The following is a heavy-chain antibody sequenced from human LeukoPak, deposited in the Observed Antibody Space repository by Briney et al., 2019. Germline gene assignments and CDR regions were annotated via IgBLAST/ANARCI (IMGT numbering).Heavy chain of an antibody. CDR1: GFTFSSYS. CDR2: ISSSSSYI. Sequence: GGSLRLSCAASGFTFSSYSMNWVRQAPGKGLEWVSSISSSSSYIYYADSVKGRFTISRDNAKNSLYLQMNSLRAEDTAVYYCARDSDSSSWYRYAFDIWGQGTMVTVSS. V-gene: IGHV3-21*01. J-gene: IGHJ3*02. CDR3: ARDSDSSSWYRYAFDI. D-gene: IGHD6-13*01.